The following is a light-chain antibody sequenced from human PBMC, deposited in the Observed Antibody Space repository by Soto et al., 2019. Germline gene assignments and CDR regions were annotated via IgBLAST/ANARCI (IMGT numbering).Light chain of an antibody. V-gene: IGKV1-39*01. CDR3: QQSYSTPRT. Sequence: DIQMTPSPSSLSASVGDRVTITCRASQSISNYLNWYQQKPGKAPKLLMYAASSLQSGVPSRFGGSGSGTDFTLTISSLQPADFATYYCQQSYSTPRTFGQGTKVEIK. CDR1: QSISNY. J-gene: IGKJ1*01. CDR2: AAS.